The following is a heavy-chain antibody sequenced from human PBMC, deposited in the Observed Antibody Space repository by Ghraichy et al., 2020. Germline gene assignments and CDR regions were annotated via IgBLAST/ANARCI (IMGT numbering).Heavy chain of an antibody. V-gene: IGHV4-59*01. CDR2: IHYSGTT. J-gene: IGHJ4*02. D-gene: IGHD3-9*01. CDR1: GGSISCYY. CDR3: ATTLF. Sequence: SETLSLTCTVSGGSISCYYWIWIRQAPGKGLEWIGYIHYSGTTSYSPSLKSRVTLSVDTSKNQFSLKLTSVTSADTAVYYCATTLFWVQGSLVTVSS.